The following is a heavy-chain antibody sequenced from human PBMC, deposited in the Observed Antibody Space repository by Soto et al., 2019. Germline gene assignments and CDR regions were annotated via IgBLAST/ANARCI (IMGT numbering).Heavy chain of an antibody. D-gene: IGHD3-10*01. J-gene: IGHJ6*02. CDR2: MNPNSGNT. CDR1: GYTFTSYD. V-gene: IGHV1-8*01. CDR3: ARGAGSGSYYKDYYGMDV. Sequence: QVQLVQSGAEVKKPGASVKVSCKASGYTFTSYDINWLRQAPGQGLEWMGWMNPNSGNTVYAQKFQGRVTMTSNTTISPACMELRSLRSKATAVYYCARGAGSGSYYKDYYGMDVWGHGTTVIVS.